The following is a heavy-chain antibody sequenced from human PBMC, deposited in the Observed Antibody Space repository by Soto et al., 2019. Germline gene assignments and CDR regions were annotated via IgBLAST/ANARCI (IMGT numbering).Heavy chain of an antibody. CDR2: IWYDGSNK. Sequence: GGSLRLSCAASGFTCSSYGMHWVRQAPGKGLEWVAVIWYDGSNKYYADSVKGRFTISRDNSKNTLYLQMNSLRAEDTAVYYCARDFSYYDYIWGSYTLFDYWGQGTLVTVSS. CDR3: ARDFSYYDYIWGSYTLFDY. D-gene: IGHD3-16*01. CDR1: GFTCSSYG. J-gene: IGHJ4*02. V-gene: IGHV3-33*01.